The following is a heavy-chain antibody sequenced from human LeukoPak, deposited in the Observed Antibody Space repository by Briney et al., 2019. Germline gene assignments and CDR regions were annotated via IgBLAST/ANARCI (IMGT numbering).Heavy chain of an antibody. CDR3: TGKYYYDSSGYYYVDY. CDR1: GYSISSGYF. V-gene: IGHV4-38-2*01. CDR2: FYRRGST. J-gene: IGHJ4*02. Sequence: SGTLSLTCAVSGYSISSGYFWGGIRQAPGKVREWIGIFYRRGSTYYNPSLKVRSTISVDSSKNQFSLKLSSLTVADTAVYYCTGKYYYDSSGYYYVDYWGRGPLATVSS. D-gene: IGHD3-22*01.